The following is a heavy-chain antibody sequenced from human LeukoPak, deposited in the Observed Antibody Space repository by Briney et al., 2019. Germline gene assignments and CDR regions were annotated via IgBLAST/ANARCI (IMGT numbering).Heavy chain of an antibody. Sequence: PGGSLRLSCAASGFTFSSYAMSWVRQAPGKGLEWVSAISGSGGSTYYADSVKGRFTISRDNSKNTLYLQMNSLRAEDTAVYYCAKDPGSGYDILTGYYAFDIWGQGTMVTVPS. D-gene: IGHD3-9*01. CDR3: AKDPGSGYDILTGYYAFDI. CDR2: ISGSGGST. CDR1: GFTFSSYA. V-gene: IGHV3-23*01. J-gene: IGHJ3*02.